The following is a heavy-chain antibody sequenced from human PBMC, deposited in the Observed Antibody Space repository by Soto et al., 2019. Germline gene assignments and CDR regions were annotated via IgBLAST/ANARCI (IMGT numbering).Heavy chain of an antibody. CDR1: GFTFSSYS. Sequence: GGPLRLSCAASGFTFSSYSMNWVRQAPGRGLEWVSSISSSSSYIYYADSVKGRFTISRDNAKNSLYLQMNSLRAEDTAVYYCARESGSYFLGLAYWGQGTLVTVSS. V-gene: IGHV3-21*01. D-gene: IGHD1-26*01. CDR2: ISSSSSYI. J-gene: IGHJ4*02. CDR3: ARESGSYFLGLAY.